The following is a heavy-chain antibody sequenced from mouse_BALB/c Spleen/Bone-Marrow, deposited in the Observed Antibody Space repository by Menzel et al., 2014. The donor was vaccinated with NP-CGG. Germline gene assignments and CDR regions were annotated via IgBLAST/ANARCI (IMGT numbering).Heavy chain of an antibody. CDR2: FYPGSGSI. CDR3: ARPEDYGSSYYYAMDY. V-gene: IGHV1-62-2*01. D-gene: IGHD1-1*01. J-gene: IGHJ4*01. CDR1: GYTFTEYI. Sequence: QVQLQHPGAELVKPGASVKLSCKASGYTFTEYIIHWVKQRSGQGLEWIGWFYPGSGSIKYNEKFKDKATLTADKSSSPVYMELSRLTSEDSAVYFCARPEDYGSSYYYAMDYWGQGTSVTVSS.